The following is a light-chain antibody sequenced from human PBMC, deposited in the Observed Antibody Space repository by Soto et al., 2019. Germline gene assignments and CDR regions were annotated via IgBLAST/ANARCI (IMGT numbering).Light chain of an antibody. CDR3: QQRNIWPPVT. Sequence: EIVLTQSPATLSLSPGERATLSCRASPSVTNYLAWYQQKPGQPPRLLIYGAFNRAAGIPARSSGSGSGTDFPLPISRLEAEDSAVYYCQQRNIWPPVTFGQGTRLEIK. J-gene: IGKJ5*01. CDR2: GAF. V-gene: IGKV3-11*01. CDR1: PSVTNY.